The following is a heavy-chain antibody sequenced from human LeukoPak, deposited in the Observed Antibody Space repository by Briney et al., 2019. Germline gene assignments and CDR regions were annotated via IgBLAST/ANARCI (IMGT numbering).Heavy chain of an antibody. D-gene: IGHD2-21*01. Sequence: QSGGSLRLSCAASGFTFDDYAMHWVRQAPGKGVEWVSVITWNSGSIGDADSVKGRFTISRDYAKNSLYLEMNSLRAEDTALYYCAKDMGAVVAIDYWGQGTLVTVSS. J-gene: IGHJ4*02. CDR3: AKDMGAVVAIDY. CDR2: ITWNSGSI. V-gene: IGHV3-9*01. CDR1: GFTFDDYA.